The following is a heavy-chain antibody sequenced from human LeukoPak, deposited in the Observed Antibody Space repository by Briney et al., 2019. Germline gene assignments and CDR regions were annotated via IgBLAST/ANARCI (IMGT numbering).Heavy chain of an antibody. J-gene: IGHJ4*02. Sequence: PGGSLRLSCAASGFTFSSHGMSWVRQAPGKGLEWVSTISGSGDNTYYADSVKGRFTISRDNSKNTLYLQMNSLRAEDTAVYYCANSYTVTTSPFDYWGQGTLVSVSS. D-gene: IGHD4-17*01. CDR3: ANSYTVTTSPFDY. CDR1: GFTFSSHG. CDR2: ISGSGDNT. V-gene: IGHV3-23*01.